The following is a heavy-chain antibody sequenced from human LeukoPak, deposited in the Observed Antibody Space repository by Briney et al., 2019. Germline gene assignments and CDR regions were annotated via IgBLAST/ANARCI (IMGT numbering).Heavy chain of an antibody. J-gene: IGHJ4*02. CDR2: ISYDGSNK. CDR3: ARTSTVVTPLYDY. Sequence: GGSLRLSCAASGFTFSSYAMHWVRQAPCKGLEWVAVISYDGSNKYYADSVKGRFTISRDNSKNTLYLQMNSLRAEDTAVYYCARTSTVVTPLYDYWGQGTLVTVSS. V-gene: IGHV3-30*04. D-gene: IGHD4-23*01. CDR1: GFTFSSYA.